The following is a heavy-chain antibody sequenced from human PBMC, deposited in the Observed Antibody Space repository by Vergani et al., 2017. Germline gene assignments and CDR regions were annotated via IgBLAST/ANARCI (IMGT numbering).Heavy chain of an antibody. D-gene: IGHD1-26*01. CDR3: ARDKREGGSYVSNDY. CDR2: ISYDGSDK. J-gene: IGHJ4*02. Sequence: QVQLVESGGGVVQPGRSLRLSCAASGFSFSSYGMHWVRQAPGKGLEWVALISYDGSDKSYADSVEGRFTISRDNSKNTLYLQMNSLRPEDTAVYYCARDKREGGSYVSNDYWGQGTLVTVSS. CDR1: GFSFSSYG. V-gene: IGHV3-30*03.